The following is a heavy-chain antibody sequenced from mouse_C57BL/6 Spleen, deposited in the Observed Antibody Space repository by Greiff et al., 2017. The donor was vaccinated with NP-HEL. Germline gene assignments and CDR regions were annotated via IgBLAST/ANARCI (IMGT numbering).Heavy chain of an antibody. V-gene: IGHV1-69*01. CDR2: IDPSDSYT. J-gene: IGHJ2*01. CDR3: ARGLDLSFDD. CDR1: GYTFTSYW. Sequence: QVQLQQPGAELVMPGASVKLSCKASGYTFTSYWMHWVKQRPGQGLEWIGEIDPSDSYTNYNQKFKGKSTLTVDKSSSTAYMQLSSLTSEDSAVYYCARGLDLSFDDWGQGTTLTVSS. D-gene: IGHD1-1*01.